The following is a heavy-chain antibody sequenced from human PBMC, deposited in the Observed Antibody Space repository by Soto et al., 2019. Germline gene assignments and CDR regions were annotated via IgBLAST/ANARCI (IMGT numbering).Heavy chain of an antibody. D-gene: IGHD2-15*01. V-gene: IGHV1-3*01. CDR2: INAGNGNT. CDR1: GYTFTSYA. CDR3: ARAVLACSGGSCPLAWGYFQH. J-gene: IGHJ1*01. Sequence: QVQLVRSGTEVREPGASVKVSCKASGYTFTSYAMHWVRQAPGQRLEWMGWINAGNGNTKYSQKFQGRVTITRDTSASTAYMELSSLRSEDTAVYYCARAVLACSGGSCPLAWGYFQHWGQGTLVTVSS.